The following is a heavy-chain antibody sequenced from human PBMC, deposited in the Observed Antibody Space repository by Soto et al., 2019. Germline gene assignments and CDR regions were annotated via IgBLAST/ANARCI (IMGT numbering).Heavy chain of an antibody. J-gene: IGHJ4*02. CDR2: IKEDGSEK. V-gene: IGHV3-7*05. D-gene: IGHD3-10*01. Sequence: EVQLVESGGGLVQPGGSLRLSCAASGITFSDYWMSWVRQAPGKGLEWVANIKEDGSEKYYVDSVKGRFTISRDNAKNSLYMQMNSLRAEDTAEYYCARDYNREFDYWGQGTPVTVPS. CDR1: GITFSDYW. CDR3: ARDYNREFDY.